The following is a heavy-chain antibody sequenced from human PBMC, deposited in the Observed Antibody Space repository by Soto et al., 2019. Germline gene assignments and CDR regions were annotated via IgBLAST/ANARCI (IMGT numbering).Heavy chain of an antibody. CDR1: GFSFNNDW. D-gene: IGHD1-26*01. V-gene: IGHV3-74*01. CDR2: LSSVGNTA. Sequence: EVQLVESGGGLVQPGGSLRLSCEASGFSFNNDWMHWVRHAPGKGLVWVSSLSSVGNTADYADSVKGRFTISRDNAKNTLDLQMNSLGAEDTAIYYCVRGKYSGSYFFDYWGQGTLVTVSS. J-gene: IGHJ4*02. CDR3: VRGKYSGSYFFDY.